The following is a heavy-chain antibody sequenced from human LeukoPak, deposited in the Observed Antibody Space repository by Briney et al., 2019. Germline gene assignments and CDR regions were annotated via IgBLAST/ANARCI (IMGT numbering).Heavy chain of an antibody. D-gene: IGHD6-19*01. CDR2: FGTAGDS. Sequence: PGGSLRLSCAASGFTFSSFDMHWVRQATGEGLEWVSGFGTAGDSYYPDSVKGRFTISRENAKNSLYLQMNGLRAGDTAVYYCARGGWSHNNWYFDLWGRGTLVTVSS. CDR1: GFTFSSFD. V-gene: IGHV3-13*04. CDR3: ARGGWSHNNWYFDL. J-gene: IGHJ2*01.